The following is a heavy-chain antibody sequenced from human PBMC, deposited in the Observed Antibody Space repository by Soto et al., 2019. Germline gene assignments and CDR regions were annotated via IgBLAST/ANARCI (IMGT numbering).Heavy chain of an antibody. CDR2: ISAYNGNT. J-gene: IGHJ5*02. D-gene: IGHD3-22*01. CDR1: GYTFTSYG. V-gene: IGHV1-18*01. Sequence: SVKVSCKASGYTFTSYGISWVRQAPGQGLEWMGWISAYNGNTNYAQKLQGRVTMTTDTSTSTAYMELRSLRSDDTAVYYCARAEYYYDSSGYYWGWFDPWGQGTLVTVSS. CDR3: ARAEYYYDSSGYYWGWFDP.